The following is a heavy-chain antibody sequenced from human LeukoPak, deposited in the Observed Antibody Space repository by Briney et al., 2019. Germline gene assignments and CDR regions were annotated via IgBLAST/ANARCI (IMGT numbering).Heavy chain of an antibody. D-gene: IGHD4-17*01. Sequence: PGGSLRLSCAASGFTFSNYWMNWVRQAPGKGLEWVANIKQDGSEKYYVDSVEGRFTISRDNSKNTLYLQMNSLRAEDTAVYYCAKDDPYGLPEPYYFDYWGQGTLVTVSS. CDR2: IKQDGSEK. J-gene: IGHJ4*02. CDR1: GFTFSNYW. CDR3: AKDDPYGLPEPYYFDY. V-gene: IGHV3-7*03.